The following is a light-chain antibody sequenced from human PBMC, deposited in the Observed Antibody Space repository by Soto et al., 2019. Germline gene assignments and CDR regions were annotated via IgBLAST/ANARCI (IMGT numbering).Light chain of an antibody. CDR2: EVS. CDR1: SRDVGGYNY. Sequence: QSALTQPASVSESPGQSITISCAGTSRDVGGYNYVSWYQQHPGKAPKLIIYEVSNRPSGVSNRFSGSKSGNTASLTISGLQAEDEADYYCSSYTSSSTLVFGGGTKLTVL. V-gene: IGLV2-14*03. J-gene: IGLJ3*02. CDR3: SSYTSSSTLV.